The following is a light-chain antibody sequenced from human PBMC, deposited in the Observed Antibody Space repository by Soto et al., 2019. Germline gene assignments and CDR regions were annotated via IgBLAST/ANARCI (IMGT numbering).Light chain of an antibody. CDR1: SSDLGSYDY. CDR3: SSYTGSSPLVV. V-gene: IGLV2-14*03. CDR2: DVT. J-gene: IGLJ2*01. Sequence: QSALTQPASVSGSPGQSITISCTGTSSDLGSYDYVSWYQHHPGKAPKLIIYDVTNRPSGVSNRFSGSKSANTASLTISGLQTEDEGDYYCSSYTGSSPLVVFGGGTKLTVL.